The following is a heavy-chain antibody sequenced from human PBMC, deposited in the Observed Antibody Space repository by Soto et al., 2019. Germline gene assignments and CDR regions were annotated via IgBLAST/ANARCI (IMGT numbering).Heavy chain of an antibody. Sequence: QVQLQQWGAGLLKPSETLSFTCAVYGGSFSGYYWSWIRQPPGKGLECIGEINHIGGTNYNPSLNSRVTISVDTSKNQFSLKLRSVTAADTAVYYCAREAVAGTMVAFYIRGQGTMVTVSS. CDR1: GGSFSGYY. D-gene: IGHD6-19*01. CDR3: AREAVAGTMVAFYI. V-gene: IGHV4-34*01. J-gene: IGHJ3*02. CDR2: INHIGGT.